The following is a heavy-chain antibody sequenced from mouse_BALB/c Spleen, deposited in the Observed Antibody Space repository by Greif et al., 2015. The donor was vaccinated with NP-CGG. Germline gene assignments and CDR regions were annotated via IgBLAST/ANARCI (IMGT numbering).Heavy chain of an antibody. V-gene: IGHV1-61*01. CDR2: IDPSDREX. Sequence: VQLVESGAELVRPGASVKRPCKASGYTFTSYWMNGGKQRPGQGLEWIGMIDPSDREXHYNQMFKDKATLTVDKSSSTAYMQLSSLTSEDSAVYYCARTPPYRYGYAMDYWGQGTSVTVSS. D-gene: IGHD2-14*01. CDR1: GYTFTSYW. CDR3: ARTPPYRYGYAMDY. J-gene: IGHJ4*01.